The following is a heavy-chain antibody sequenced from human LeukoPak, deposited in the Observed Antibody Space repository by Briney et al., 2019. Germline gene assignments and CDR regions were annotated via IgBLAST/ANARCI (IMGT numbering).Heavy chain of an antibody. CDR3: ARGGVVSRGQWLCADY. Sequence: ASVKVSCKASGYTFTSYGISWVRQAPGQGLEWMGILNPSGDQRIYAQKFQGRVTMTWDTSTSTVYMELNSLTSDDTAVYYCARGGVVSRGQWLCADYWGQGALVTVSS. CDR1: GYTFTSYG. V-gene: IGHV1-46*01. D-gene: IGHD6-19*01. CDR2: LNPSGDQR. J-gene: IGHJ4*02.